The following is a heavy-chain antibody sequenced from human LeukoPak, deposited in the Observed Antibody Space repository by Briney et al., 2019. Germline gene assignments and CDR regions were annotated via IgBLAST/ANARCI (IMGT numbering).Heavy chain of an antibody. CDR3: ATPTLGTIGEYLFDY. CDR2: IYPGDSDT. J-gene: IGHJ4*02. V-gene: IGHV5-51*01. Sequence: GESLKISCKASGYIFTNFWIGWVRQMPGKGLEWMGIIYPGDSDTKYSPSFQGQVTISADKSISTAYLQWTSLKASDTAMYYCATPTLGTIGEYLFDYWGQGTLVTVSS. CDR1: GYIFTNFW. D-gene: IGHD1-7*01.